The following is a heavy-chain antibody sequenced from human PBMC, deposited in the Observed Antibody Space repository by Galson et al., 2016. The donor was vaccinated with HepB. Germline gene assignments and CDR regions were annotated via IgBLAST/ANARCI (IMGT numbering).Heavy chain of an antibody. D-gene: IGHD2-15*01. J-gene: IGHJ4*02. CDR2: IIPSLDVP. Sequence: SVKVSCKASGGNFNIYAFSWVRQAPGQGLEWMGRIIPSLDVPNYRQKFLGRVTMTADKSTTTLHMELSSLRSEDTAVYYCAREGSTCTGGSCDGYFDYWGQGTLVTVS. CDR1: GGNFNIYA. V-gene: IGHV1-69*04. CDR3: AREGSTCTGGSCDGYFDY.